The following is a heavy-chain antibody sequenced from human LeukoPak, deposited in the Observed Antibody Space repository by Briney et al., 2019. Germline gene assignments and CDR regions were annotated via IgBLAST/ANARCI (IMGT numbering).Heavy chain of an antibody. D-gene: IGHD2/OR15-2a*01. CDR1: GYTFTSYD. Sequence: ASVKVSCTASGYTFTSYDINWVRQATGQGLEWMGWMNPNSGNTGYAQKFQGRVTMTRNTSISTAYMELSSLRSEDTAVYYCARGKFPRKGNPHFKFDYWGQGTLVTVSS. CDR2: MNPNSGNT. V-gene: IGHV1-8*01. CDR3: ARGKFPRKGNPHFKFDY. J-gene: IGHJ4*02.